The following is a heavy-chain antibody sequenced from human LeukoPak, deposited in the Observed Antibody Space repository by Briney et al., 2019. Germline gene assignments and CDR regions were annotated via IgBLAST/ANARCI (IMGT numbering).Heavy chain of an antibody. CDR2: INHSGST. CDR3: ARGYYDSSGYYGSFGY. D-gene: IGHD3-22*01. V-gene: IGHV4-34*01. Sequence: SETLSLTCAVYGGSFSGYYWSWIRQPPGKGLEWIGEINHSGSTNYNPSLKSRATISVDTSKNQFSLKLSSVTAADTAVYYCARGYYDSSGYYGSFGYWGQGTLVTVSS. J-gene: IGHJ4*02. CDR1: GGSFSGYY.